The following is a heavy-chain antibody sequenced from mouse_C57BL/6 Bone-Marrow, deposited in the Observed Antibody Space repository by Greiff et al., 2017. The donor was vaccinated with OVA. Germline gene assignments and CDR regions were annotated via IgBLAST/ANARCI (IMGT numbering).Heavy chain of an antibody. CDR1: GYTFTDYY. D-gene: IGHD2-4*01. J-gene: IGHJ3*01. V-gene: IGHV1-18*01. Sequence: EVQLQQSGPELVKPGASVKIPCKASGYTFTDYYMDWVKQSPGKSLEWIGDINPNNGGTIYNQKFKGKATLTVDKSSSTAYMELRSLTSEDTAVYCCARRDYTWFAYWGQGTLVTVSA. CDR2: INPNNGGT. CDR3: ARRDYTWFAY.